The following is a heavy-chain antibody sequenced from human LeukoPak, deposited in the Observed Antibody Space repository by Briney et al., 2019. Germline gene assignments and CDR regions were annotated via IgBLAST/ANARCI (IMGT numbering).Heavy chain of an antibody. J-gene: IGHJ5*02. Sequence: PGGALRLSCAASGFTFSSYSMNWVRQAPGKGLEWVSSICSSSSYIYYADSVRGRCTISRDNAKNSLYLQMNTLRAEGTAVYYCASGQQLAWGQGTLVTVSS. D-gene: IGHD6-13*01. V-gene: IGHV3-21*01. CDR1: GFTFSSYS. CDR3: ASGQQLA. CDR2: ICSSSSYI.